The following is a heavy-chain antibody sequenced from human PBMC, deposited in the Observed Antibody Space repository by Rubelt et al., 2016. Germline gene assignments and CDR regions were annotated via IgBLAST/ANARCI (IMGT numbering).Heavy chain of an antibody. D-gene: IGHD2-2*01. Sequence: GLEWVANIKQDGSEKYYVDSVKGRFIVSRDNSKNTLYLQMNSLRVEDTAVYYCAKSYCSSTRCYFPSRTDAFHIWGQGTMVTVSS. CDR3: AKSYCSSTRCYFPSRTDAFHI. V-gene: IGHV3-7*03. J-gene: IGHJ3*02. CDR2: IKQDGSEK.